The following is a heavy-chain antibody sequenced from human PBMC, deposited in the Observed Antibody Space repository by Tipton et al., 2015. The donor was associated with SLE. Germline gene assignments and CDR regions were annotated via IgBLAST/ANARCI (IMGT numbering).Heavy chain of an antibody. Sequence: TLSLTCTVSGGSISSYYWTWIRQPPGEGLEWIGYIYYSGSTNYNPSLKSRVTISVDTSKNQFSLKLSSVTAADTAVYYCARARLLFFDYWGRGTLVTVSS. CDR2: IYYSGST. CDR1: GGSISSYY. J-gene: IGHJ4*02. CDR3: ARARLLFFDY. V-gene: IGHV4-59*01.